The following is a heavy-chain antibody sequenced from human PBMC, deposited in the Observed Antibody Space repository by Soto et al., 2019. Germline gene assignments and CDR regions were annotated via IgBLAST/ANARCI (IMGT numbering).Heavy chain of an antibody. CDR2: SSSNGVST. CDR1: GFTFSSYA. CDR3: GKAPVAGSVVYYCMDV. J-gene: IGHJ6*02. D-gene: IGHD6-19*01. Sequence: GGSLRLSCSASGFTFSSYALHCVRQAPGKGLEYVSASSSNGVSTYYADSVKGRFTISRDNSKNTLYLQMSSLRAEDTAVYYCGKAPVAGSVVYYCMDVWGQGTTVTVSS. V-gene: IGHV3-64D*06.